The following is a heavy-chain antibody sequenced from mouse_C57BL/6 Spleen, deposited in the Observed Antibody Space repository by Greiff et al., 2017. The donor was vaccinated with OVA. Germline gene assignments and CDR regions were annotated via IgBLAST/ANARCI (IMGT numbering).Heavy chain of an antibody. CDR1: GFTFSSYA. V-gene: IGHV5-4*01. CDR2: ISAGGSYT. CDR3: ARAANWDEGYAMDY. J-gene: IGHJ4*01. Sequence: EVQVVESGGGLVKPGGSLKLSCAASGFTFSSYAMSWVRQTPEKRLEWVATISAGGSYTYYPDNVKGRFTISMDNATNNLYLHMNHLKSEDTAMDDCARAANWDEGYAMDYWGQGTSVTVSS. D-gene: IGHD4-1*01.